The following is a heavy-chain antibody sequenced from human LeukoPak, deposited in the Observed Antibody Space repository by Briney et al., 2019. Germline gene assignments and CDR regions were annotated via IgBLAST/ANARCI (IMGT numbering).Heavy chain of an antibody. CDR2: INPNSGGT. D-gene: IGHD5-12*01. CDR1: GYTFTGYY. J-gene: IGHJ4*02. Sequence: ASVKVSCKASGYTFTGYYMHWVRQAPGQGLEGMGWINPNSGGTNYAQKFQGRVTMTRDTSISTAYMELRRLRSDDTAVYYCARTRVGGYNYFDYWGQGTLVTVSS. V-gene: IGHV1-2*02. CDR3: ARTRVGGYNYFDY.